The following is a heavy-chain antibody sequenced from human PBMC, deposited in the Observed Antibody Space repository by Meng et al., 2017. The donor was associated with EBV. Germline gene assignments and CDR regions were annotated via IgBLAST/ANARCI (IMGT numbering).Heavy chain of an antibody. V-gene: IGHV1-46*01. CDR2: IIPAGGNT. D-gene: IGHD1/OR15-1a*01. J-gene: IGHJ4*02. CDR3: VRELVGGTFDY. CDR1: GYTFTSYY. Sequence: QVQLVPSGAEVKKPGASVKVSCKASGYTFTSYYLHWVRQAPGQGLEWMGIIIPAGGNTNYAQKFRGRFTMTRDTSTSTVYMDLSILTSEDTAVYYCVRELVGGTFDYWGQGTLVTVSS.